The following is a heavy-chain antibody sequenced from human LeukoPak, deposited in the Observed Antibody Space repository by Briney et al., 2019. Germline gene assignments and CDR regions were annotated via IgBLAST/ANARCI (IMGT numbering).Heavy chain of an antibody. V-gene: IGHV4-34*01. J-gene: IGHJ5*02. Sequence: PSETLSLTCAVYGGSFSGYYWSWIRQPPGKGLEWIGEINHSGSTNYNPSLKSRVTISVDTSKNQFSLKLSSVTAADTAVYYCARGPTTRGYSGFLPGFDPWGQGTLVTVSS. D-gene: IGHD5-12*01. CDR2: INHSGST. CDR3: ARGPTTRGYSGFLPGFDP. CDR1: GGSFSGYY.